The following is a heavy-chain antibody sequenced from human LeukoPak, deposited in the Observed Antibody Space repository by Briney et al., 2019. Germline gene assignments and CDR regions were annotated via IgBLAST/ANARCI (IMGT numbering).Heavy chain of an antibody. V-gene: IGHV1-69*01. D-gene: IGHD3-16*02. J-gene: IGHJ4*02. Sequence: SVKVSCKASGGTFSSYAISWVRQAPGQGLEWMGGIIPIFGTANYAQKFQGRVTITADESTSTAYMELRSLRSDDTAVYYCARGLMITFGGVIAEGGYFDYWGQGTLVTVSS. CDR2: IIPIFGTA. CDR3: ARGLMITFGGVIAEGGYFDY. CDR1: GGTFSSYA.